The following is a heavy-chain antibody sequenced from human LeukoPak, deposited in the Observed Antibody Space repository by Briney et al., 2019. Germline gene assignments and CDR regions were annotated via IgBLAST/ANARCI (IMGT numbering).Heavy chain of an antibody. CDR3: ARGPPRDFGTSGFYYKH. D-gene: IGHD3-22*01. Sequence: SETLSLTCAIYGGSFSDYYWSWIRQPPGKGLEWIGEINHSGSTNYNPSLTSRVTMSVDTSKNQFSLKLSSATAADTAVYYCARGPPRDFGTSGFYYKHWGQGTRVTVSS. V-gene: IGHV4-34*01. CDR2: INHSGST. J-gene: IGHJ4*02. CDR1: GGSFSDYY.